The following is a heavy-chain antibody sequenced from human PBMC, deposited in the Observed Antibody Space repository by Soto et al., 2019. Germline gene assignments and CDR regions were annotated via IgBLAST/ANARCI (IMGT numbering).Heavy chain of an antibody. J-gene: IGHJ6*02. Sequence: VQLVESGGALVQPGRSLRLSCAASGFNLDDFTMHWVRQAPGKGLEWVSGVGWHGGKIVYADSVKGRFTVSRDNTKNSSYLEMHSLRPEDTAIYYCAKDRAVIVPSSTSYCHYYGMDDWGQGTTVTVS. V-gene: IGHV3-9*01. CDR1: GFNLDDFT. D-gene: IGHD3-22*01. CDR3: AKDRAVIVPSSTSYCHYYGMDD. CDR2: VGWHGGKI.